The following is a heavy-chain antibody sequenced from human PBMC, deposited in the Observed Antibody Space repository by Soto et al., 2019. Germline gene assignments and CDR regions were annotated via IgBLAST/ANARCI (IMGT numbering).Heavy chain of an antibody. Sequence: GGNLRISCAASGLTFSNYAVTWVRQAPGKGLEWVSTISGSGGSTYYADSVKGRFTISRDNSKNTLYLQMNSLRAEDTAVYYCAKDQGSSRSERDTRGPGTLVIV. CDR1: GLTFSNYA. CDR2: ISGSGGST. CDR3: AKDQGSSRSERDT. D-gene: IGHD6-13*01. V-gene: IGHV3-23*01. J-gene: IGHJ5*02.